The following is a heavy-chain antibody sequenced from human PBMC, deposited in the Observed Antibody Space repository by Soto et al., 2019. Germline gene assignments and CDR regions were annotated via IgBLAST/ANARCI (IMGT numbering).Heavy chain of an antibody. CDR2: IKQDGSEK. Sequence: GGSLRLSCAAPGFTFSSYWMSWVRQAPGKGLEWVANIKQDGSEKYYVDSVKGRFTISRDNAKNSLYLQMNSLRAEDTAVYYCARSSIAAAGYAFDIWGQGTMVTVSS. V-gene: IGHV3-7*01. D-gene: IGHD6-13*01. CDR3: ARSSIAAAGYAFDI. J-gene: IGHJ3*02. CDR1: GFTFSSYW.